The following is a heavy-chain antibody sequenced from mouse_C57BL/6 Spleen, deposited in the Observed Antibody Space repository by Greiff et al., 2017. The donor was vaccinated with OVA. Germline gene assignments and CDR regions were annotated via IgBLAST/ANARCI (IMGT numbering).Heavy chain of an antibody. CDR1: GYTFTSYW. CDR3: ARGDDGPYYFDY. Sequence: VQLQQPGAELVKPGASVKLSCKASGYTFTSYWMQWVKQRPGQGLEWIGEIDPSDSYTNYNQKFKGKATLTVDTSSSTAYMQLSSLTSEDSAVYYCARGDDGPYYFDYWGQGTTLTVSS. D-gene: IGHD2-3*01. V-gene: IGHV1-50*01. J-gene: IGHJ2*01. CDR2: IDPSDSYT.